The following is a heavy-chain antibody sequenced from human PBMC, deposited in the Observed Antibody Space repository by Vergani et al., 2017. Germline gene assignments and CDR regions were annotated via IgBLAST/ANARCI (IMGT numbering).Heavy chain of an antibody. CDR2: IIPILGTA. D-gene: IGHD6-19*01. Sequence: QVQLVQSGAEVKKPGSSVKVSCKASGGTFSSYAISWVRQAPGQGLEWMGRIIPILGTANYAQKFKGRVTITADESTSTAYMELSSLRSEDTAVYYCAGDRQAVAGTWGYYYYYYMDVWGKGTTVTVSS. J-gene: IGHJ6*03. CDR3: AGDRQAVAGTWGYYYYYYMDV. CDR1: GGTFSSYA. V-gene: IGHV1-69*11.